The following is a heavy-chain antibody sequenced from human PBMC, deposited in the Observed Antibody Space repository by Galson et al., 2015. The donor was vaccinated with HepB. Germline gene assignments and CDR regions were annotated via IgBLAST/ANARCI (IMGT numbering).Heavy chain of an antibody. Sequence: LRLSCAASGFTFSSYAMSWVRQAPGMGLEWVSAISGSGGSTYYADSVKGRFTISRDNSKNTLYLQMNSLRAEDTAVYYCAKARNYDILTGLFMDVWGQGTTVTVSS. D-gene: IGHD3-9*01. CDR1: GFTFSSYA. J-gene: IGHJ6*02. CDR2: ISGSGGST. CDR3: AKARNYDILTGLFMDV. V-gene: IGHV3-23*01.